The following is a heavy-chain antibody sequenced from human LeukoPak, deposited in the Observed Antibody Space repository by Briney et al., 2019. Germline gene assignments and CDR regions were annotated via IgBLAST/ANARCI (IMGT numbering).Heavy chain of an antibody. J-gene: IGHJ4*02. CDR1: GFTFSSYG. V-gene: IGHV3-30*02. CDR3: AKEGPHYYDSSGYYLDY. CDR2: IRYDGSNK. Sequence: PGGSLRLSCAVSGFTFSSYGMHWVRQAPGKGLEWVAFIRYDGSNKYYADSAKGRFTISRDNSKNTLYLQMNSLRAEDTAVYYCAKEGPHYYDSSGYYLDYWGQGTLVTVSS. D-gene: IGHD3-22*01.